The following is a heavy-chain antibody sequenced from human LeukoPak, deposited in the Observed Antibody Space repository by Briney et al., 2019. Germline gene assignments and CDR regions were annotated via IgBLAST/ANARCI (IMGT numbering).Heavy chain of an antibody. CDR3: AREQHCGSTSCPQDV. CDR2: IKPDTGDT. CDR1: GYTFTDYF. V-gene: IGHV1-2*02. D-gene: IGHD2-2*01. Sequence: ASVKVSCKASGYTFTDYFIHWVRQAPGHGVEWMGWIKPDTGDTSYAQKFQGRLTTARDTSIRTAYMELTRLRSDDTAIYFCAREQHCGSTSCPQDVWGQGTLVTVSS. J-gene: IGHJ4*02.